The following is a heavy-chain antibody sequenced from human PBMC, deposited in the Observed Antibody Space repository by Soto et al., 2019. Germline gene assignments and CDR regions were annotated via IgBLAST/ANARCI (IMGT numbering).Heavy chain of an antibody. Sequence: SEALSLTCTVSGGSISSYYWSWIRQPPGKGLEWIGYIYYSGSTNYNPSLKSRVTISVDTSKNQFSLKLSSVTAADTAVYYCARGVTAIFGVVTNMGRDYYYYMDVWGKGTTVTVSS. V-gene: IGHV4-59*01. CDR1: GGSISSYY. CDR2: IYYSGST. CDR3: ARGVTAIFGVVTNMGRDYYYYMDV. D-gene: IGHD3-3*01. J-gene: IGHJ6*03.